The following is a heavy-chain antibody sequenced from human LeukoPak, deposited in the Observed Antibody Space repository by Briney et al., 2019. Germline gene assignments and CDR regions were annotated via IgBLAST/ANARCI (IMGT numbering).Heavy chain of an antibody. J-gene: IGHJ4*02. CDR1: GYTFTGYY. CDR3: ARGDRMIVVVITTTSPAY. CDR2: INPNSGGT. Sequence: ASVKVSCKASGYTFTGYYMHWVRQAPGQGLEWMGWINPNSGGTNYVQKFQGRVTMTRDTSISTAYMELSRLRSDDTAVYYCARGDRMIVVVITTTSPAYWGQGTLVTVS. D-gene: IGHD3-22*01. V-gene: IGHV1-2*02.